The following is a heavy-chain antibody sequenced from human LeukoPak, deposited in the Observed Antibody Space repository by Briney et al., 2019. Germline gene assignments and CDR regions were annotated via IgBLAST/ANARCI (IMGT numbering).Heavy chain of an antibody. CDR2: IYSGGST. CDR1: GFTVSSNY. Sequence: GGSLRLSCAASGFTVSSNYMSWVRQAPGKGLEWVSVIYSGGSTYYADSVKGRFTISRDNSKNTLYLQMNSLRAEDTAVYYCARDRTVTTSAYYYGMDVWGQGTTVTVSS. V-gene: IGHV3-53*01. J-gene: IGHJ6*02. D-gene: IGHD4-17*01. CDR3: ARDRTVTTSAYYYGMDV.